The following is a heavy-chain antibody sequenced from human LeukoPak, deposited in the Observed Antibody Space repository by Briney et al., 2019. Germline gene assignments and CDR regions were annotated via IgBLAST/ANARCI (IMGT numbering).Heavy chain of an antibody. J-gene: IGHJ4*02. CDR1: GFTFTNSA. Sequence: GTSVKVSCKAPGFTFTNSAMQWVRQARGQRLEWIGWIVVGSGNTNYAQRFQERVTITRDMSTRTAYMELSSLRSEDTALYYCAGRVRDSSGYYGLDYWGQGTLVTVSS. D-gene: IGHD3-22*01. CDR3: AGRVRDSSGYYGLDY. CDR2: IVVGSGNT. V-gene: IGHV1-58*02.